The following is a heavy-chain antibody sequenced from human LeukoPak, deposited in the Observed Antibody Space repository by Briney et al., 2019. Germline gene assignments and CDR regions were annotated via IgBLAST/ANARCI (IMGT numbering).Heavy chain of an antibody. Sequence: SETLSLTCTVSGGSISSYYWSWIRQPPGKGLEWIGYIYYSGSTNYNPSLKSRVTISVDTSKNQFSLKLSSVTAADTAVYYCARGGDLVAERYYFDYWGQGTLVTVSS. V-gene: IGHV4-59*01. CDR3: ARGGDLVAERYYFDY. D-gene: IGHD5-12*01. J-gene: IGHJ4*02. CDR1: GGSISSYY. CDR2: IYYSGST.